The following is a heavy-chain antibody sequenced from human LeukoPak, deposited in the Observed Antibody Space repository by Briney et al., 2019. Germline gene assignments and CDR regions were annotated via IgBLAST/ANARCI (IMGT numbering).Heavy chain of an antibody. CDR3: AKATASTYMDV. V-gene: IGHV3-43*01. J-gene: IGHJ6*03. D-gene: IGHD2-15*01. Sequence: PGGSLRLSCAASGFTFDDYTMHWVRQAPGKGLEWVSLISWDGGSTYYADSVKGRFTISRDNSKNSLYLQMNSLGTEDTALYYCAKATASTYMDVWGKGTTVTVSS. CDR2: ISWDGGST. CDR1: GFTFDDYT.